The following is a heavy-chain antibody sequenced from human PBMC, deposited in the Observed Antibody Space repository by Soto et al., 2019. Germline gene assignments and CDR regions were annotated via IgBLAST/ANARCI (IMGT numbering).Heavy chain of an antibody. CDR3: AHRQVVPAAKEQYNGFDP. Sequence: QITLKESGPTLVKPTQTLTLTCTFSGLSLSTSGVGVGWIRQPPGKALEWLALIYWDDDKRYSPSLKSRLTITKDTSKNQVVLTMTNMDPVDTATYYCAHRQVVPAAKEQYNGFDPWGQGTLVTVSS. CDR1: GLSLSTSGVG. CDR2: IYWDDDK. D-gene: IGHD2-2*01. J-gene: IGHJ5*02. V-gene: IGHV2-5*02.